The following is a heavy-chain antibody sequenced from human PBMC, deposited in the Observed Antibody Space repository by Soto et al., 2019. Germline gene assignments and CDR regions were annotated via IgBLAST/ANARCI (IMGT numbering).Heavy chain of an antibody. CDR3: AKDGEGRELYYYGMDV. CDR1: GFTFSSYA. V-gene: IGHV3-23*01. D-gene: IGHD1-26*01. J-gene: IGHJ6*02. CDR2: ISGSGGST. Sequence: GGSLRLSCAASGFTFSSYAMSWVRQAPGKGLEWVSAISGSGGSTYYADSVKGRFTISRDNSKNTLYLQMNSLRAEDTAVYYCAKDGEGRELYYYGMDVWGQGTTVTVSS.